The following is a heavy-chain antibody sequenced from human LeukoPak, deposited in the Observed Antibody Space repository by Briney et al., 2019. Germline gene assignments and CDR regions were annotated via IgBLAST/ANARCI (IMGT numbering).Heavy chain of an antibody. D-gene: IGHD5-12*01. CDR1: GFTFDDYA. J-gene: IGHJ4*02. V-gene: IGHV3-9*01. CDR2: ISWNSGSI. CDR3: AKGVRYSGYDLEYYFDY. Sequence: GRSLRLSCAASGFTFDDYAMHWVRQAPGKGLEWVSGISWNSGSIGYADSVKGRFTISRDNAKNSLYLQMNSLRAEDTALYYCAKGVRYSGYDLEYYFDYWGQGTLVTASS.